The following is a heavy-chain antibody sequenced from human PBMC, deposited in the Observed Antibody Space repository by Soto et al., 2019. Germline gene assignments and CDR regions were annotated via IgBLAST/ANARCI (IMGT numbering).Heavy chain of an antibody. Sequence: ASVKVSCKASGYTFTSYGISWVRQAPGQGLEWMGWISAYNGNTNYAQKLQGRVTMTTDTSTSTAYMELRSLRSDDTAVYYCAREAYSYYDILTGYDYWGQGTLVTVSS. V-gene: IGHV1-18*01. CDR3: AREAYSYYDILTGYDY. J-gene: IGHJ4*02. CDR2: ISAYNGNT. D-gene: IGHD3-9*01. CDR1: GYTFTSYG.